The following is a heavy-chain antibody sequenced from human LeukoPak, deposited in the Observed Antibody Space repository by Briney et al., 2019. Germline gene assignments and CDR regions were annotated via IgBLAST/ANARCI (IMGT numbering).Heavy chain of an antibody. D-gene: IGHD6-19*01. V-gene: IGHV1-2*02. CDR2: IHPNSGAT. Sequence: GASVKVSCKASGYTLTSYGISWVRQAPGQGLEWMGWIHPNSGATNYAQKFQGRVTMTRDTSINTAYMELSGLRSDDTAMYCCARRPAVTGTLAYWGQGTLVTVSS. CDR3: ARRPAVTGTLAY. CDR1: GYTLTSYG. J-gene: IGHJ4*02.